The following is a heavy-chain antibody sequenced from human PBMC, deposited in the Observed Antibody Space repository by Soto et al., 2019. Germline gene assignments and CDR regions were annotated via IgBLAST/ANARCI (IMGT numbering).Heavy chain of an antibody. CDR1: GGSLSSYY. J-gene: IGHJ4*02. V-gene: IGHV4-59*01. Sequence: LSLTCTVSGGSLSSYYWSWIRQPPGKGLEWIGYIYYSGSTNYNPSLKSRVTISVDTSKNQFSLQLCSVTAADTAVYYCARGDYYDSSGYYPLPAFDYWGQGTLVTVSS. CDR3: ARGDYYDSSGYYPLPAFDY. D-gene: IGHD3-22*01. CDR2: IYYSGST.